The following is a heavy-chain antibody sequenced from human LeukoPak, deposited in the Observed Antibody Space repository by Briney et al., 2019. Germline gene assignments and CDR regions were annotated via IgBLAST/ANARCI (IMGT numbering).Heavy chain of an antibody. CDR3: ARRRRMRNWFDP. CDR1: GFTFSSYS. J-gene: IGHJ5*02. CDR2: ISSSSTTI. Sequence: QPGGSLRLSCAASGFTFSSYSMNWVRQAPGKGLEWISYISSSSTTIYYADSVKGRFTISRDNAKNSLYLQMNSLRDEDTAVYYCARRRRMRNWFDPWGQGTLVTVSS. V-gene: IGHV3-48*02. D-gene: IGHD1-1*01.